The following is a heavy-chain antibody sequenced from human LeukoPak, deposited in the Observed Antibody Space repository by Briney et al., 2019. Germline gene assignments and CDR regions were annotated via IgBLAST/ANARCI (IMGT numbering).Heavy chain of an antibody. CDR3: AKLGEVGFSTGWSDY. J-gene: IGHJ4*02. V-gene: IGHV3-23*01. CDR2: ISVSGGST. Sequence: GGSLRLSCAASGFTFSSYAMSWVRQAPGKGLEWVSVISVSGGSTYYADSVKGRFTISRGNSKNTLYLQMNSLRAEDTAVYYCAKLGEVGFSTGWSDYWGQGTLVTVSS. D-gene: IGHD6-19*01. CDR1: GFTFSSYA.